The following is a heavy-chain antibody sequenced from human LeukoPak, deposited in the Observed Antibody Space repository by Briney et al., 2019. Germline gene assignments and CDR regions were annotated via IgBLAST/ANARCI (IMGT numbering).Heavy chain of an antibody. CDR2: INAYNGNT. D-gene: IGHD2-2*01. V-gene: IGHV1-18*04. Sequence: ASVKVSRKASGYTYTSYGISGVRPARGRGLDWMGWINAYNGNTNYAQKLQGRVTMTTDTSTSTAYMELRSLRSDDTAVYYCAIPLFRRGCSSTSCSLGYWGQGTLVTVSS. CDR3: AIPLFRRGCSSTSCSLGY. J-gene: IGHJ4*02. CDR1: GYTYTSYG.